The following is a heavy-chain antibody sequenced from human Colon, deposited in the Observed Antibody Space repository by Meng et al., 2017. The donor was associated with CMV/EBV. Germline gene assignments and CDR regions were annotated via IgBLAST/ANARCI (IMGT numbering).Heavy chain of an antibody. V-gene: IGHV4-39*02. CDR3: AKDRPGYSSGWYWDNWFDP. CDR1: GGSISSSSDY. Sequence: SETLSLTCTVSGGSISSSSDYWGWIRRPPGKGLEWIGTIYYSGTTYYNPSLTSRVTISVDTSKNQFSLRLSSVTAADTAVYYCAKDRPGYSSGWYWDNWFDPWGQGTLVTVSS. J-gene: IGHJ5*02. D-gene: IGHD6-19*01. CDR2: IYYSGTT.